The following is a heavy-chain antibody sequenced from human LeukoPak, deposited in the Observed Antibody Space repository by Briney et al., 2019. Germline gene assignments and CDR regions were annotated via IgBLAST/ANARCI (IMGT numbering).Heavy chain of an antibody. D-gene: IGHD4-23*01. V-gene: IGHV3-9*01. CDR1: GFTFDDYA. CDR2: ISWNSGSI. Sequence: GRSLRLSCAASGFTFDDYAMPWVRHAPGKGLEWVSGISWNSGSIGYADSVKGRFTISRDNAKNSLYLQMNSLRAEDTALYYCAKEGRTTVVTYYFDYWGQGTLVTVSS. J-gene: IGHJ4*02. CDR3: AKEGRTTVVTYYFDY.